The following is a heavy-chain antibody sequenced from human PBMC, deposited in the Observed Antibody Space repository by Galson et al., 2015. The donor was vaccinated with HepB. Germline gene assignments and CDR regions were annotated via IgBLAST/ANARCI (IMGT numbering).Heavy chain of an antibody. CDR3: AKVLDSSGWYYFDY. V-gene: IGHV3-30*18. CDR2: ISYDGSNK. Sequence: SLRLSCAASGFTFSSYGMHWVRQAPGKGLEWVAVISYDGSNKYYADSVKGRFTISRDNSKNTLYLQMNSLRAEDTAVYYCAKVLDSSGWYYFDYWGQGTLVTVSS. D-gene: IGHD6-19*01. CDR1: GFTFSSYG. J-gene: IGHJ4*02.